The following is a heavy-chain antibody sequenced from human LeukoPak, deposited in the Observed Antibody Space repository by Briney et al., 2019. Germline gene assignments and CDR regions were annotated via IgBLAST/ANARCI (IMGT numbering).Heavy chain of an antibody. CDR2: INHSGST. CDR3: ARHSPGYCCYGIDV. J-gene: IGHJ6*02. V-gene: IGHV4-34*01. CDR1: GVSFNGYY. Sequence: SETLYLTCAVYGVSFNGYYWSWIRQPPGKGLEWIGEINHSGSTNYNPSLKSRVTISVDTSNNQLSLKMNSVTAADTAMYYCARHSPGYCCYGIDVWGQGTMVTVSS. D-gene: IGHD2-21*01.